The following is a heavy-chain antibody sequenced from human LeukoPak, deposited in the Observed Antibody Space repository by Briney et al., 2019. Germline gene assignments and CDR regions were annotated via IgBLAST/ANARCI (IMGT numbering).Heavy chain of an antibody. V-gene: IGHV1-69*04. CDR2: IIPILGIA. J-gene: IGHJ4*02. CDR3: ARDSSSGDTAMVKYFDY. D-gene: IGHD5-18*01. Sequence: GASVKVSCKASGGTFSSYAISWVRQAPGQGLEWMGRIIPILGIANYAQKFQSRVTITADKSTSTAYMELSSLRSEDTAVYYCARDSSSGDTAMVKYFDYWGQGTLVTVSS. CDR1: GGTFSSYA.